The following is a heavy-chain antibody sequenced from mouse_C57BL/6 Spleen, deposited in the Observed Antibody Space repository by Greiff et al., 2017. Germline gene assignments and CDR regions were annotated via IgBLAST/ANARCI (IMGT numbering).Heavy chain of an antibody. J-gene: IGHJ3*01. Sequence: EVQLVESGGDLVKPGGSLKLSCAASGFTFSSYGMSWVRQTPDKRLEWVATISSGGSYTYYPDSVKGRFTISRDNTKNTLYLQMSSLKSEDTAMXYCASQSYSCNFFAYWGQGTLVTVSA. CDR3: ASQSYSCNFFAY. D-gene: IGHD2-10*01. CDR1: GFTFSSYG. V-gene: IGHV5-6*01. CDR2: ISSGGSYT.